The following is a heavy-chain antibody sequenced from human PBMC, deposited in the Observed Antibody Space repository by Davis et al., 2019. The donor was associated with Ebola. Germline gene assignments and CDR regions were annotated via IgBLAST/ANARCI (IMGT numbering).Heavy chain of an antibody. CDR2: ISGSGGST. V-gene: IGHV3-23*01. Sequence: GGSLRLSCAASGFTFSSYAMSWVRQAPGKGLEWVSAISGSGGSTYYADSVKGRFTISRDNSKNTLYLQMNSLRAEDTAVYYCAKDDNYYDSSGYLYYYYGMDVWGKGTTVTVSS. D-gene: IGHD3-22*01. J-gene: IGHJ6*04. CDR3: AKDDNYYDSSGYLYYYYGMDV. CDR1: GFTFSSYA.